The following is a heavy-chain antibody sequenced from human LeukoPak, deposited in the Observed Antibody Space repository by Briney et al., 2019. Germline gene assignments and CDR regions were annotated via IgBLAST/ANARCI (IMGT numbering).Heavy chain of an antibody. V-gene: IGHV4-34*01. CDR3: ARGGFYCGGDCYVDY. CDR2: INHSGST. CDR1: GGTFSPYY. Sequence: SETLSLTCAVYGGTFSPYYWSWIRQPPGKGLEWIGEINHSGSTNYNPSLKSRVTISVDTSKNQFPLRLSSVTAADTAVYYCARGGFYCGGDCYVDYWGQGTLVTVSS. D-gene: IGHD2-21*02. J-gene: IGHJ4*02.